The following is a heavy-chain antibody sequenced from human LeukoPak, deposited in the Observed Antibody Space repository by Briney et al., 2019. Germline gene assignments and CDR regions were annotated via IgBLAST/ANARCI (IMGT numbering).Heavy chain of an antibody. CDR1: GFTFSSYW. Sequence: GGSLRLSCAASGFTFSSYWMHWVRHAPGKGLVWVSRINSDGSSTSYADSVKGRFTISRDNAKRTLYLQMNSLRAEDTAVYYCARERGDFWSGYYTSLGYWGQGTLVTVSS. J-gene: IGHJ4*02. D-gene: IGHD3-3*01. CDR2: INSDGSST. V-gene: IGHV3-74*01. CDR3: ARERGDFWSGYYTSLGY.